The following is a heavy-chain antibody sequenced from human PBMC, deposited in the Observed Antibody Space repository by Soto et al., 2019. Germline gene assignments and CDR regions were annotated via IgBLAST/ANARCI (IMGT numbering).Heavy chain of an antibody. D-gene: IGHD3-10*01. CDR1: GGSISSSSYY. CDR2: IYYSGST. CDR3: ARATPSYYYGSGSYYWKPIDY. V-gene: IGHV4-39*07. J-gene: IGHJ4*02. Sequence: SETLSLTCTVSGGSISSSSYYWGWIRQPPGKGLEWIGSIYYSGSTNYNPSLKSRVTISVDTSKNQFSLKLSSVTAADTAVYYCARATPSYYYGSGSYYWKPIDYWGQGTLVTVSS.